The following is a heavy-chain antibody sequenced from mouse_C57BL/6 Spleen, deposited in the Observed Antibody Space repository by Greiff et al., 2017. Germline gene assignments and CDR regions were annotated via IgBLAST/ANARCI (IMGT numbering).Heavy chain of an antibody. Sequence: VQLKQSGPELVKPGASVKISCKASGYAFSSSWLNWVKQRPGKGLEWIGRIYPGDGDTNYNGKFKGKATLTADKSSSTAYMQLSSLTSEDSAVYFCARWLPLYAMDYWGQGTSVTVSS. V-gene: IGHV1-82*01. CDR3: ARWLPLYAMDY. J-gene: IGHJ4*01. CDR2: IYPGDGDT. D-gene: IGHD2-2*01. CDR1: GYAFSSSW.